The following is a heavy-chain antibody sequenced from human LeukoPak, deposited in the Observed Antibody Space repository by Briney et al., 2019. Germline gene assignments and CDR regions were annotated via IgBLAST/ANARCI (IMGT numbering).Heavy chain of an antibody. CDR2: ILYDGTNK. CDR1: GFTFSTFP. Sequence: PGRSLRLSCAASGFTFSTFPMHWVRHAPGKGLEWVALILYDGTNKYYADSVKGRFTISRDSSKNTLYLQMNSLRPEDTAVYYCARDACGGGSCDASYWGQGTLVTVSS. CDR3: ARDACGGGSCDASY. D-gene: IGHD2-15*01. V-gene: IGHV3-30*04. J-gene: IGHJ4*02.